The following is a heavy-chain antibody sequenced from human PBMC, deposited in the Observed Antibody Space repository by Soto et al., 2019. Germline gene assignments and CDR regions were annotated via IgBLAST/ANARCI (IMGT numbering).Heavy chain of an antibody. CDR3: ARVGPWVPYYYDSSPYTFENWFDP. D-gene: IGHD3-22*01. Sequence: PSEPLSLPCAVSGYSISSGYYWGWLRQPPGKGLEWIGIIYHGGSTYYNPSLNSRVTLSIDMTNNHVSLILNSVTAADTAVYYCARVGPWVPYYYDSSPYTFENWFDPWGQGTLVTVS. CDR1: GYSISSGYY. J-gene: IGHJ5*02. CDR2: IYHGGST. V-gene: IGHV4-38-2*01.